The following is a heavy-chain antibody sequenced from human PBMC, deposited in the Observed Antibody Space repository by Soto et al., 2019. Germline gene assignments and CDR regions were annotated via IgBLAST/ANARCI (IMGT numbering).Heavy chain of an antibody. CDR3: ATDLGIRAYF. J-gene: IGHJ4*02. V-gene: IGHV1-24*01. CDR1: GYTLTELS. Sequence: ASVKVSWKVSGYTLTELSMHWVRQAPGKGLEWMGGFDPEDGETIYAQKFQGRVTMTEDTSTDTAYMELSSLRSKDTAFYYCATDLGIRAYFWAQRTSVPVSS. CDR2: FDPEDGET. D-gene: IGHD1-20*01.